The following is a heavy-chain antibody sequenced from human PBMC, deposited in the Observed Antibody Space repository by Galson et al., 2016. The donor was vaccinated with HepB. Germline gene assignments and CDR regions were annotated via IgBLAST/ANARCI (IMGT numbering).Heavy chain of an antibody. CDR1: GASIDSTNW. CDR3: ATSGGSGYYFCIDV. Sequence: ETLSLTCAVSGASIDSTNWWSWVRQSPGKGLEWIGEVYHSGTTYYNPSLKSRVSISVDKSNNQFSLNLSSVTAADTAVYYCATSGGSGYYFCIDVWGKGTTVAVSS. D-gene: IGHD1-26*01. J-gene: IGHJ6*03. V-gene: IGHV4-4*02. CDR2: VYHSGTT.